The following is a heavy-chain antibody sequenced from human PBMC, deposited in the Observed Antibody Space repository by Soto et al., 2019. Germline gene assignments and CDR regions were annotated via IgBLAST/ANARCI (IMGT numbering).Heavy chain of an antibody. V-gene: IGHV1-3*01. Sequence: EASVKVSCKASGYSITSQSMNWVRQAPGQRLEWMGWISAGNGNTKYSQKLQGRVTITKDTSANTAYMEQSSLRSDDTAVYYCARGSGSHFPFFDYWGQGTLVTVSS. CDR1: GYSITSQS. CDR3: ARGSGSHFPFFDY. D-gene: IGHD1-26*01. CDR2: ISAGNGNT. J-gene: IGHJ4*02.